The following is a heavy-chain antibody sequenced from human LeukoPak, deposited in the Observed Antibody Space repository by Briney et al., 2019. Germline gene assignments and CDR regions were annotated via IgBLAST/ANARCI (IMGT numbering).Heavy chain of an antibody. Sequence: ASVKVSCKTSGYTFTGYHVHGVRQAPGQGLEWMGWFNANSGDTKYAQKFQGRVTMTRDTSIGTDYMELTSLISDDTAIYYCARDPYDGNYYFDYWGQGTLVTVAS. J-gene: IGHJ4*02. CDR3: ARDPYDGNYYFDY. CDR2: FNANSGDT. D-gene: IGHD3-3*01. V-gene: IGHV1-2*02. CDR1: GYTFTGYH.